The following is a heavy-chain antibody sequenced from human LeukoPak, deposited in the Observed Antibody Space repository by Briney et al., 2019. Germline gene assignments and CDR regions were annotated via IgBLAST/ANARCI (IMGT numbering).Heavy chain of an antibody. D-gene: IGHD3-10*01. Sequence: SQTLSLTCTISGGSVNSGGYYWSWIRQSPGKGLEWIGYIYHSGSTNYNPSLKSRVTISVDTSKNQLSLKLSSVTAADTAVYYCARGKIWSPVYLSHWGQGTLVTVSS. CDR3: ARGKIWSPVYLSH. CDR1: GGSVNSGGYY. CDR2: IYHSGST. V-gene: IGHV4-30-2*06. J-gene: IGHJ4*02.